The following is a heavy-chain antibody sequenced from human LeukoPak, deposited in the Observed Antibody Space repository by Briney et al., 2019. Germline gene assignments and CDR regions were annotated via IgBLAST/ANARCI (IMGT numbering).Heavy chain of an antibody. CDR1: GDSVSSNSAA. J-gene: IGHJ5*02. V-gene: IGHV6-1*01. Sequence: SQTLSLTCAISGDSVSSNSAAWNWIRQSPSRGLEWLGRTYYRSKWLSDYAVSVKSRITINPDTSRNQFSLQLNSVTPEDTAVYYCVREVGTPGTTWYTRWFDPWGQGTLVTVSS. D-gene: IGHD6-13*01. CDR3: VREVGTPGTTWYTRWFDP. CDR2: TYYRSKWLS.